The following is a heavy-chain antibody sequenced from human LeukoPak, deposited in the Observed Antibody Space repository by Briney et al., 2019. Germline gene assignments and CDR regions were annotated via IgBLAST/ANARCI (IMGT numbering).Heavy chain of an antibody. J-gene: IGHJ6*03. CDR3: ARAVLRYFDWLSGYYYYMDV. Sequence: GASVKVSCKASGYTFTSYYMHWVRQAPGQGLEWMGIINPSGGSTSYAQKFQGRVTMTRDMSTSTVYMELSSLRSDDTAVYYCARAVLRYFDWLSGYYYYMDVWGKGTTVTVSS. V-gene: IGHV1-46*01. CDR1: GYTFTSYY. D-gene: IGHD3-9*01. CDR2: INPSGGST.